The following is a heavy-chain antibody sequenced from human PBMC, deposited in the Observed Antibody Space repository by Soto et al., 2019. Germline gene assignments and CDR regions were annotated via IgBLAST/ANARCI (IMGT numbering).Heavy chain of an antibody. D-gene: IGHD3-3*01. V-gene: IGHV3-23*01. Sequence: GGSLRLSCAASGFTFSSYSMNWVRQAPGKGLEWVSAISGSGGSTYYITSLKSRLTISKDTSKSQVVLTMTNMDPVDTATYYCARIRLEWGNIGPYYFDYWGQGALVTVSS. CDR3: ARIRLEWGNIGPYYFDY. CDR2: ISGSGGST. CDR1: GFTFSSYS. J-gene: IGHJ4*02.